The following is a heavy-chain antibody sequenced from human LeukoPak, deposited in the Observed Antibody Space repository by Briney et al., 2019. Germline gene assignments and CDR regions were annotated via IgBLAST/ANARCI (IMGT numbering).Heavy chain of an antibody. CDR2: LYCGGST. J-gene: IGHJ4*02. CDR1: GFNVRSHY. Sequence: GGSPRLSCAASGFNVRSHYMSWVRQAPGKGLEVVSVLYCGGSTYYADSVKGRFSISRDNSKNTLYLQMNSMRAEDTAVYYCARDKCSYDGSGYHRHFDFWGQGTLVTVSS. CDR3: ARDKCSYDGSGYHRHFDF. V-gene: IGHV3-66*01. D-gene: IGHD3-22*01.